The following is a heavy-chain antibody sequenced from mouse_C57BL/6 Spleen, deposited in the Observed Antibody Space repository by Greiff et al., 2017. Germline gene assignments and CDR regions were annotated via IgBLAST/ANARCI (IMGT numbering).Heavy chain of an antibody. V-gene: IGHV1-80*01. CDR2: IYPGDGDT. CDR1: GYAFSSYW. D-gene: IGHD1-1*01. CDR3: ERRDDYGSSYDY. Sequence: VKLMESGAELVKPGASVKISCKASGYAFSSYWMNWVKQRPGKGLEWIGQIYPGDGDTNYNGKFKGKATLTADKSSSTAYIQLSRLTSEDSAVYFCERRDDYGSSYDYWGQGTTLTVSS. J-gene: IGHJ2*01.